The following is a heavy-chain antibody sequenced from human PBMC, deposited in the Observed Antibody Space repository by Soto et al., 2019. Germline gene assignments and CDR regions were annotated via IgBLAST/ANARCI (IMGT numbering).Heavy chain of an antibody. CDR3: ARGYYDSSGLFRPNTFDY. CDR2: IWYDGSNK. CDR1: GFTFSSYG. Sequence: QVQLVESGGGVVQPGRSLRLSCAASGFTFSSYGMHWVRQAPGKGLEWVAVIWYDGSNKYYADSVKGRFTISRDNSKNTLYLQMNSLRAEDTAVYYCARGYYDSSGLFRPNTFDYWGQGTLVTVSS. V-gene: IGHV3-33*01. D-gene: IGHD3-22*01. J-gene: IGHJ4*02.